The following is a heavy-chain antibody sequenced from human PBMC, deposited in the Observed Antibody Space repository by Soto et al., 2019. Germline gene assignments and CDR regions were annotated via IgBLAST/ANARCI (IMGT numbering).Heavy chain of an antibody. CDR3: ARHESQLWSYGMDV. D-gene: IGHD5-18*01. J-gene: IGHJ6*02. V-gene: IGHV5-10-1*01. CDR2: IDPSDSYT. Sequence: PGESLKISCKGSGYSFTSYWISWVRQMPGKGLEWMGRIDPSDSYTNYSPSFQGHVTISADKSISTAYLQWGSLKASDTAMYYCARHESQLWSYGMDVWGQGTTVTVSS. CDR1: GYSFTSYW.